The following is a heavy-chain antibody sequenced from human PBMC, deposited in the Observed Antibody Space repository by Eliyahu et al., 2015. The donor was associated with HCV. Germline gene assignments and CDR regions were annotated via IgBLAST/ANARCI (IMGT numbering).Heavy chain of an antibody. Sequence: QMQLQESGXGLVKPSETLSLXCTVSGGSXSFDYWNWIRQSPGKGLXWIGYIDYSGTTKYNPSLESRVTISAVTSKNQFSLKLNXVTAADTAVYYCARGSMAGAALFDNWGQGTLVAVSS. D-gene: IGHD6-13*01. CDR1: GGSXSFDY. CDR2: IDYSGTT. V-gene: IGHV4-59*01. CDR3: ARGSMAGAALFDN. J-gene: IGHJ4*02.